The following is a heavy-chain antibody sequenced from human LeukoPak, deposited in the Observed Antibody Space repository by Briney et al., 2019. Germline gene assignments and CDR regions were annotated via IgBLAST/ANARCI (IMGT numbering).Heavy chain of an antibody. CDR2: ISTSSSYI. J-gene: IGHJ4*02. Sequence: GGSLRLSCVASGFSFTTYYMNWVRQAPGKGLEWVSSISTSSSYIYYADSLKGRFTISRDNAKNSLYLQVNSLRAEDTAGYYCATYSNSWYYFDYWGQGTLVTVAS. CDR3: ATYSNSWYYFDY. D-gene: IGHD6-13*01. V-gene: IGHV3-21*01. CDR1: GFSFTTYY.